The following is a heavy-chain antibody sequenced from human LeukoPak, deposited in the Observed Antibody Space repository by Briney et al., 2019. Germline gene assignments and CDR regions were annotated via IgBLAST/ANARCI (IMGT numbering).Heavy chain of an antibody. Sequence: GGSLRLYCSASGFTFSYYAIHWVRQAPGKGLDGVALIWSDGSKKYYADSVKGRITISRDNSKNTVYLQMNSLRAEGTAVYYCARELFSSGSCPDGWGQGTLVTVSS. CDR1: GFTFSYYA. CDR3: ARELFSSGSCPDG. D-gene: IGHD3-10*01. CDR2: IWSDGSKK. J-gene: IGHJ4*02. V-gene: IGHV3-33*01.